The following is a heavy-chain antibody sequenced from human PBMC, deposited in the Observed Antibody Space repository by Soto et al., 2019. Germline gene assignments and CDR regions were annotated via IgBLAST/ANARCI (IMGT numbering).Heavy chain of an antibody. J-gene: IGHJ4*02. D-gene: IGHD2-2*01. Sequence: GGSLRLSCAASGFTFSGYGMHWVRQAPGKGLEWVAVISYDGSNKYYADSVKGRFTSSSDNFKNTLYLQMNILGTEDTAVYYCAKLLTSSDYWGQGTLVTVSS. CDR3: AKLLTSSDY. V-gene: IGHV3-30*18. CDR1: GFTFSGYG. CDR2: ISYDGSNK.